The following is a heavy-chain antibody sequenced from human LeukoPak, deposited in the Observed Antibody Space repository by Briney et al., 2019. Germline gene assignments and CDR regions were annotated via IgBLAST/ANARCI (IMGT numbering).Heavy chain of an antibody. J-gene: IGHJ4*02. CDR2: IRYDGSNK. CDR1: GFTFSSYG. V-gene: IGHV3-30*02. Sequence: PGGSLRLSCAASGFTFSSYGMHWVRQAPGKGLEWVAFIRYDGSNKYYADSVKGRFTISRDNSKNTLYLQMNSLRAEDTAVYYCARDPQEVVITTAWFDYWGQGTLVTVSS. CDR3: ARDPQEVVITTAWFDY. D-gene: IGHD3-22*01.